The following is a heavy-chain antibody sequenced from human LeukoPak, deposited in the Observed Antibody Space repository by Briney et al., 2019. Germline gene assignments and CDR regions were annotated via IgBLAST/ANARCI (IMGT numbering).Heavy chain of an antibody. CDR3: SRERIAARPFDY. Sequence: KTGGSLRLSCAASGFTFSSYSMNWVRQAPGKGLEWVSSISSSSGYIYYADSVKGRFTISRDNAKNSLYLQMNSLRAEDTAVYYCSRERIAARPFDYWGQGTLVTVSS. V-gene: IGHV3-21*01. D-gene: IGHD6-6*01. CDR1: GFTFSSYS. CDR2: ISSSSGYI. J-gene: IGHJ4*02.